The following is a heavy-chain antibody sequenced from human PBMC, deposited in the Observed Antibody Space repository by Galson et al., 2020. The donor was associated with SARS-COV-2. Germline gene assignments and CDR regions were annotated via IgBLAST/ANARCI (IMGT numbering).Heavy chain of an antibody. D-gene: IGHD3-16*01. J-gene: IGHJ5*02. CDR2: INEDGSII. CDR1: GFTFSKYW. CDR3: GRDLGGVASA. V-gene: IGHV3-74*01. Sequence: GESLKISCAASGFTFSKYWMHWVRQVPGKGLWVSRINEDGSIIDYADSGKGRFTISRDNAKNTLYLQMNTLRAEDTSVYYCGRDLGGVASAWGQGTLVTVSS.